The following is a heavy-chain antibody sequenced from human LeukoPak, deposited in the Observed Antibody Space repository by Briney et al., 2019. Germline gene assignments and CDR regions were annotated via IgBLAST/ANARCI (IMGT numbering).Heavy chain of an antibody. CDR1: GGSLSGHF. D-gene: IGHD6-19*01. CDR3: ARDPGYTGWYNFDF. Sequence: SDTLSLTCTVSGGSLSGHFWSWFRRPPGKELENIGDIYSSGSTNYNPSYKSRGTVSREMSKNQFSLSLSSVTAADTAVDYCARDPGYTGWYNFDFWGHGILVTVSS. V-gene: IGHV4-59*11. CDR2: IYSSGST. J-gene: IGHJ4*01.